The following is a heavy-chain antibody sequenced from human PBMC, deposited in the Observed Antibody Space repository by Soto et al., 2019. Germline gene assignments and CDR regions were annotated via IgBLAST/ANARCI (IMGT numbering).Heavy chain of an antibody. J-gene: IGHJ4*02. CDR1: GFIFSNAG. V-gene: IGHV3-15*01. Sequence: PGGSLRLSCAASGFIFSNAGMNWVRQAPGNGLEWIGRIKSKTDGGTADYAAPVKGRFTIPRDDSKNTLYLQMNSLKTDHTAVYYCTTLFWSGYPRPYSWGQGTLVTVSS. CDR2: IKSKTDGGTA. D-gene: IGHD3-3*01. CDR3: TTLFWSGYPRPYS.